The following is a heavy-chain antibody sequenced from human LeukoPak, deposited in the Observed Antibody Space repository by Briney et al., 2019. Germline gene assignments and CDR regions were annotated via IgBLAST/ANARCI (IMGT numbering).Heavy chain of an antibody. J-gene: IGHJ4*02. CDR3: YRASNRGRYPGFDY. Sequence: ASVKVSCKASGYTFTGYYMHWVRQAPGQGLEWMGWINPNSGGTNYAQKFQGRVTITRNTSISTAYMELGSLRFEDEAMYEYYRASNRGRYPGFDYWGQGTLVTVSS. CDR2: INPNSGGT. CDR1: GYTFTGYY. D-gene: IGHD1-26*01. V-gene: IGHV1-2*02.